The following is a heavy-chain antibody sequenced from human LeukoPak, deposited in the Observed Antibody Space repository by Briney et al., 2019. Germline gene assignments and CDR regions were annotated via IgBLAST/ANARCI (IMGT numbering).Heavy chain of an antibody. CDR1: GGSISSSNW. J-gene: IGHJ5*02. V-gene: IGHV4-4*02. CDR3: ARGPLRLSGYVSVWFDP. D-gene: IGHD5-12*01. Sequence: PSETLSLTCAVSGGSISSSNWWSWVRQPPGKGLEWIGEINHSGSTNYNPSLKSRVTISVDTSKNQFSLKLSSVTAADTAVYYCARGPLRLSGYVSVWFDPWGQGTLVTVSS. CDR2: INHSGST.